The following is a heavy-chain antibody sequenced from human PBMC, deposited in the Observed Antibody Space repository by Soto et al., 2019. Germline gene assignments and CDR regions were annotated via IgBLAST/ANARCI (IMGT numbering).Heavy chain of an antibody. D-gene: IGHD2-21*01. Sequence: AGSLRLSCAASGFTLSSYSRNWVRQALGKGLEWVSYISGVSTYYADSLKCRFTISRDNSKNTLYLQINSLRAEDTALYYCAKDLRQRDSILGWCMDVWGQGTRVTVSS. CDR3: AKDLRQRDSILGWCMDV. CDR1: GFTLSSYS. J-gene: IGHJ6*02. CDR2: ISGVST. V-gene: IGHV3-23*01.